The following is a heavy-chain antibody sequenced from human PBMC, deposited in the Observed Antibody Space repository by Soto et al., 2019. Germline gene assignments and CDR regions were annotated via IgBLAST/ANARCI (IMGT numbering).Heavy chain of an antibody. CDR3: ARVQALGGGNYGMDV. J-gene: IGHJ6*02. CDR2: ISAYNGNT. Sequence: GASVKVSCKASGYTFTSYVSSWVRQAPGQGLEWMGWISAYNGNTSYAQKLQGRVTMTTDTSISTAYMELSRLRSDDTAVYYCARVQALGGGNYGMDVWGQGTTVTVSS. D-gene: IGHD3-16*01. V-gene: IGHV1-18*01. CDR1: GYTFTSYV.